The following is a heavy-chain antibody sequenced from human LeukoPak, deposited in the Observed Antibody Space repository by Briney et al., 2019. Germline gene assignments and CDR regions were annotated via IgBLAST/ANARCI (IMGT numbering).Heavy chain of an antibody. V-gene: IGHV1-18*01. Sequence: AASVKVSCKASGHTFTIYGISWVRQAPGQGLEWMGWISAYNGNTNYAQKLQGRVTITTDTSTSTAYMELRSLRSDDTAVYYCAREMGIAVAGTEAGGFDYWGQGTLVTVSS. CDR3: AREMGIAVAGTEAGGFDY. J-gene: IGHJ4*02. CDR2: ISAYNGNT. D-gene: IGHD6-19*01. CDR1: GHTFTIYG.